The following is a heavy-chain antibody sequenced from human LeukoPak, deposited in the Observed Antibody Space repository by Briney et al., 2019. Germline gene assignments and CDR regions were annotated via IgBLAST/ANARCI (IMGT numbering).Heavy chain of an antibody. J-gene: IGHJ5*01. CDR2: IYYSGST. Sequence: SETLSLTCTVSGGSISSYYWSWIRQPPGKGLEWIGYIYYSGSTNYNPSLKSRVTISVDTSKNQFSLKLSSVTAADTAVYYCARDSANYYGSGSYPLDSWGQGTLVTVSS. V-gene: IGHV4-59*01. CDR1: GGSISSYY. CDR3: ARDSANYYGSGSYPLDS. D-gene: IGHD3-10*01.